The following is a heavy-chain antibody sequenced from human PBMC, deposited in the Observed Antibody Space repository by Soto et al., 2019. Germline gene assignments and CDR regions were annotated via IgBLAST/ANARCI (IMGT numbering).Heavy chain of an antibody. J-gene: IGHJ6*02. CDR3: VKGTFYNKRGGAPPRYGMDV. Sequence: PGGSLRLSCVASEFNFNTNDMNWVRQAPGKGLEWVSFISISSRTIYDADSVRGRFTISRDNAKNSLYLQMNSLRPEDTAVYYCVKGTFYNKRGGAPPRYGMDVWGQGTTVTVSS. D-gene: IGHD2-21*01. CDR2: ISISSRTI. V-gene: IGHV3-48*01. CDR1: EFNFNTND.